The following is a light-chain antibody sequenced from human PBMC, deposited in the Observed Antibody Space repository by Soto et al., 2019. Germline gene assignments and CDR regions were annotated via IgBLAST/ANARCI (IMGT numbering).Light chain of an antibody. CDR1: SSDVGGYNY. V-gene: IGLV2-11*01. CDR3: CSYAGSYSFV. J-gene: IGLJ2*01. Sequence: QSALTQPRSVSGSPGQSVTISCTGTSSDVGGYNYVSWYQQHPGKAPKLRIYDVTQRPSGVPDRFSGSKSGNTASLTISGLQAEDEADYYCCSYAGSYSFVFGGGTKLTVL. CDR2: DVT.